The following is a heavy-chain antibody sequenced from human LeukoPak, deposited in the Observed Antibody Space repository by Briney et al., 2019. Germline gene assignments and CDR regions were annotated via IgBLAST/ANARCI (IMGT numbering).Heavy chain of an antibody. D-gene: IGHD3-16*02. CDR1: GYSISSGYY. J-gene: IGHJ5*02. V-gene: IGHV4-61*01. CDR3: ARDLSRTNWFDP. Sequence: SETLSLTCAVSGYSISSGYYWSWIRQPPGKGLEWIGYIYYSGSTNYNPSLKSRVTISVDTSKNQFSLKLSSVTAADTAVYYCARDLSRTNWFDPWGQGTLVTVSS. CDR2: IYYSGST.